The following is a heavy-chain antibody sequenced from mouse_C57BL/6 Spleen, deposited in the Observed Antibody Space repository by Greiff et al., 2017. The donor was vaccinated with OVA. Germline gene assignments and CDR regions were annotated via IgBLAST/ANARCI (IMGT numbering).Heavy chain of an antibody. J-gene: IGHJ1*03. Sequence: QVQLKQPGAELVKPGASVKLSCKASGYTFTSYWMHWVKQRPGRGLEWIGRIDPNSGGTKYNEKFKSKATLTVDKPSSTAYMQLSSLTSEDSAVYYCARSDYYGSSYGSWYFDVWGTGTTVTVSS. CDR1: GYTFTSYW. V-gene: IGHV1-72*01. CDR3: ARSDYYGSSYGSWYFDV. D-gene: IGHD1-1*01. CDR2: IDPNSGGT.